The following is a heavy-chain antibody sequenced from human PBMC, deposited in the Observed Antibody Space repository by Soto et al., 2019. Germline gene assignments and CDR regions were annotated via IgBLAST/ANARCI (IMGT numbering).Heavy chain of an antibody. CDR1: GLTFSSYA. V-gene: IGHV3-23*01. CDR2: IGGSTSST. D-gene: IGHD4-17*01. J-gene: IGHJ4*02. CDR3: AKDLYGDYGATGED. Sequence: EVQLLESGGGSVRRGGSLRLSCAASGLTFSSYAMTWVRQAPGKGLEWVSAIGGSTSSTYYADSVKGRFTISRDNSKNILYLQMNRLRAEDTAVYYCAKDLYGDYGATGEDWGQGTLVTVSS.